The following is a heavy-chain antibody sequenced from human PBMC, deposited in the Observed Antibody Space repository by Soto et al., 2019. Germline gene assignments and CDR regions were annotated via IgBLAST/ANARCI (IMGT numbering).Heavy chain of an antibody. CDR1: VFTSSTYG. CDR2: ISYDGSNN. V-gene: IGHV3-30*03. CDR3: GRDRGYSSFDC. J-gene: IGHJ4*02. D-gene: IGHD4-4*01. Sequence: SLGLSSAPFVFTSSTYGNHWLRSVPGKGLEWVSVISYDGSNNYYADSVKGRFTISRDNSKNSLYLQMNSLRVEDTAVYYCGRDRGYSSFDCWGQRTPVTVS.